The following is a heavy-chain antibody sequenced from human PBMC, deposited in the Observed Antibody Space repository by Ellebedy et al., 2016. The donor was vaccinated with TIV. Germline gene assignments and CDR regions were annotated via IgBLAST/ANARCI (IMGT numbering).Heavy chain of an antibody. V-gene: IGHV3-48*02. Sequence: PGGSLRLSCAASGFSVPTYSMNWVRQTPGKGLEWIAYMSGTSYTMFYADSMEGRFTISRDNSKNSVYLQMNSLRDADTAVYYCARGAVIGTTRFFDLWGQGTLVTVSS. CDR3: ARGAVIGTTRFFDL. CDR2: MSGTSYTM. J-gene: IGHJ4*02. D-gene: IGHD1-20*01. CDR1: GFSVPTYS.